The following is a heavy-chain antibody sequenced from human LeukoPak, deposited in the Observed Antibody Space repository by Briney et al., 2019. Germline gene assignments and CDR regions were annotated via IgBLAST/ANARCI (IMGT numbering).Heavy chain of an antibody. D-gene: IGHD2-21*01. V-gene: IGHV1-46*01. CDR1: GYSFTSHQ. CDR3: ARGPWIDIGSPSYYCDY. Sequence: GALVKVSCKASGYSFTSHQMHWVRQAPGQGLEWMGIIHPTAVSTYSAQKFQGRVTMTRDMSTSTVYMKLSSLRSDDTAVYYCARGPWIDIGSPSYYCDYWGQGTLVTVSS. J-gene: IGHJ4*02. CDR2: IHPTAVST.